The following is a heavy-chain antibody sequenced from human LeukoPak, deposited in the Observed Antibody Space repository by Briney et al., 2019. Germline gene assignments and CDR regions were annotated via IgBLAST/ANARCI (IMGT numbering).Heavy chain of an antibody. D-gene: IGHD3-10*01. CDR2: IQSKTDGGTT. V-gene: IGHV3-15*01. CDR1: GFTFSNTW. J-gene: IGHJ4*02. Sequence: NPGGSLRLSCAASGFTFSNTWMNWVRQAPGKGLEWVGRIQSKTDGGTTEYAAPVKGRFTISRDDSKTTLHLQMNSLKTEDTAVYYCATLTVRGVINIWGQGTLVTVSS. CDR3: ATLTVRGVINI.